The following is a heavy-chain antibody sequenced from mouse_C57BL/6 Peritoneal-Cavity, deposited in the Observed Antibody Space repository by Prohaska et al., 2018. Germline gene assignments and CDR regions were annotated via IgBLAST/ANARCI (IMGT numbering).Heavy chain of an antibody. Sequence: EVQLLETGGGLVQPGGSRGLSCEGSGFTFSGFWMSWVRQTPGKTLEWIGDINSDGSAINYEPSIKDRFTIFRDNDKSTLYLQMSNVRSEDTATYFCMSYGNYWYFDVSSTGT. V-gene: IGHV11-2*01. D-gene: IGHD2-1*01. CDR2: INSDGSAI. CDR1: GFTFSGFW. CDR3: MSYGNYWYFDV. J-gene: IGHJ1*03.